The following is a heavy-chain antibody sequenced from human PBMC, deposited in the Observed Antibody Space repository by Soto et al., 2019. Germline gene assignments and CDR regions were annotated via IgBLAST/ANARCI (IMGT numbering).Heavy chain of an antibody. CDR3: ATALFGFWSGYYAEYFQH. V-gene: IGHV1-24*01. J-gene: IGHJ1*01. D-gene: IGHD3-3*01. CDR1: GYTLTELS. CDR2: FDPEDGET. Sequence: ASVKVSCKVSGYTLTELSMHWVRQAPGKGLEWMGGFDPEDGETIYAQKFQGRVTMTEDTSTDTAYMELSSLRSEDTAVYYCATALFGFWSGYYAEYFQHWGQGTLVTVSS.